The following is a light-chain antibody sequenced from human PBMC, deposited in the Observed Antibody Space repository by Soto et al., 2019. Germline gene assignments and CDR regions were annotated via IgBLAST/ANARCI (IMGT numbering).Light chain of an antibody. CDR2: DAS. CDR3: QQYGSSPT. CDR1: QSLSSGY. Sequence: EIVLTQSPGTLSLSQGERVTLXXRASQSLSSGYLAWYQQKFGQAPXVLIYDASRRATGIPERFSGSGSGTDFTLTINRLEPEDFAVYYCQQYGSSPTFGLGTKVDIK. V-gene: IGKV3-20*01. J-gene: IGKJ1*01.